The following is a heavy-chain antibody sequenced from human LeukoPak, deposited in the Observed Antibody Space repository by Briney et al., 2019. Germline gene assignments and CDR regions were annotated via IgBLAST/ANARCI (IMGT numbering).Heavy chain of an antibody. V-gene: IGHV3-23*01. CDR3: AELLAGSNVDY. J-gene: IGHJ4*02. Sequence: GGSLRLSCAASGFTFSSYAMTWVRQAPGKGLEWVSGISASGGSTYYADSVKGRFTISRDNSKNTLYLQMTSLRADDTAVYYCAELLAGSNVDYWGQGTLVTVSS. D-gene: IGHD6-19*01. CDR1: GFTFSSYA. CDR2: ISASGGST.